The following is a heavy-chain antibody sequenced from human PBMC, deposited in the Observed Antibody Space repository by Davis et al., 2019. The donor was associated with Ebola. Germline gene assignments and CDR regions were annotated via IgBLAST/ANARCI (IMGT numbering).Heavy chain of an antibody. D-gene: IGHD3-10*01. CDR2: ISSSGSTI. CDR3: ARFGWFRELYPDY. CDR1: GFTFSGSA. J-gene: IGHJ4*02. Sequence: GESLKISCAASGFTFSGSAMHWVRQAPGKGLEWVSYISSSGSTIYYADFVKGRFTISRDNAKNSLYLQMNSLRAEDTAVYYCARFGWFRELYPDYWGQGTLVTVSS. V-gene: IGHV3-48*04.